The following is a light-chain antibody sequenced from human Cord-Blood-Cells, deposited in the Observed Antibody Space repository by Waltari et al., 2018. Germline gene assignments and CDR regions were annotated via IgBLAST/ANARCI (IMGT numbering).Light chain of an antibody. Sequence: THMTQSPPPLSSSAADKVTITCRSSQSISSYLNWYQQKPGKAPKLLIYAASSLQSGVPSRFSGSGSGTDFTLTISSLQPEDFATYYCQQSYSTPWTFGQGTKVEIK. J-gene: IGKJ1*01. CDR2: AAS. CDR1: QSISSY. V-gene: IGKV1-39*01. CDR3: QQSYSTPWT.